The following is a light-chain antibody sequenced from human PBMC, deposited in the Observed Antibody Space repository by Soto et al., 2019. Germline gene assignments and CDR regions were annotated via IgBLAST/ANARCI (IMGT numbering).Light chain of an antibody. CDR3: QQSKSFPLT. CDR1: QDINSW. J-gene: IGKJ4*01. CDR2: IAP. V-gene: IGKV1-12*01. Sequence: DSQMTQSPSSVSASVGDRVTITCRASQDINSWLTWYQQKPGKAPKVLIYIAPRLQPGVPSRFSGRGSGTDFSLTISNLQPEDFATYFCQQSKSFPLTFGGGTKVDIK.